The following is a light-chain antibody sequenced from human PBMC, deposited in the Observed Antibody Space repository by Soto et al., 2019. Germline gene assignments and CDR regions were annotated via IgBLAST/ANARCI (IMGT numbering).Light chain of an antibody. Sequence: QSALTQPASVSGSPGQSITISCTGTSSDVGGYNYVSWYQQHPGKAPKLMIYDVSNRPSGVSNRFSGSKSGNTASLTISGLQAEDGADYYCRSYTSSSTWVFGGGTKLTVL. CDR2: DVS. V-gene: IGLV2-14*01. CDR3: RSYTSSSTWV. CDR1: SSDVGGYNY. J-gene: IGLJ3*02.